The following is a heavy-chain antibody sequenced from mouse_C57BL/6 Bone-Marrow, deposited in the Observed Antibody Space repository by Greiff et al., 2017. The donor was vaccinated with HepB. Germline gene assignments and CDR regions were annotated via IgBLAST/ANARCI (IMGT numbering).Heavy chain of an antibody. D-gene: IGHD1-1*01. CDR3: ARRYYGSSYDAMDY. CDR1: GYTFTSYG. J-gene: IGHJ4*01. Sequence: VKLMESGAELARPGASVKLSCKASGYTFTSYGLSWVKQRTGQGLEWIGEIYPRSGNTYYNEKFKGKATLTADKSSSTAYMELRSLTSEDSAVYFCARRYYGSSYDAMDYWGQGTSVTVSS. V-gene: IGHV1-81*01. CDR2: IYPRSGNT.